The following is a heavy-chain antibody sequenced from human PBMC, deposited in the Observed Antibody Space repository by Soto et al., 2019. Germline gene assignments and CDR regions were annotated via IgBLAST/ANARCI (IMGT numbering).Heavy chain of an antibody. CDR1: GYTFTGYY. V-gene: IGHV1-2*02. D-gene: IGHD1-26*01. J-gene: IGHJ4*02. CDR3: GRGRSGVLVIFY. CDR2: ISPQTGRT. Sequence: QVQLVQSGAELKKAGASVKFSCKGSGYTFTGYYIHRVRHTPGQGPEWMGEISPQTGRTKYAQKYQGRVTLTRDTSITTVYMELSHLSPDDTAVYYCGRGRSGVLVIFYWSQGTLVTVSS.